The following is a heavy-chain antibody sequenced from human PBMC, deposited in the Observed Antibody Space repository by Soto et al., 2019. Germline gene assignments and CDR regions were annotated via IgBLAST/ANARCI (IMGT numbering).Heavy chain of an antibody. J-gene: IGHJ6*03. CDR2: ISGSGGST. CDR1: GFTFSSYA. Sequence: GGSLRLSCAASGFTFSSYAMSWVRQAPGKGLEWVSAISGSGGSTYYADSVKGRVTISRDNSKNTLYLQMNSLRAEDTAVYYCAKEGILQLVDSYYYVYMVIWGKGTTVTVSS. D-gene: IGHD6-6*01. CDR3: AKEGILQLVDSYYYVYMVI. V-gene: IGHV3-23*01.